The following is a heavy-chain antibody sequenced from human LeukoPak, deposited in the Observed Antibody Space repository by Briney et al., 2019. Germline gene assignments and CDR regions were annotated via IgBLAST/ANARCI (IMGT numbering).Heavy chain of an antibody. D-gene: IGHD3-22*01. CDR3: AKDPGYYFVNYYFDY. Sequence: PGGSLRLSCAASGFTFNSYWMSWVRQAPGKGLEWVANIKQDRSEKYYVDSVKGRFTISRDNAKNSLYLQMNSLRAEDTAVYYCAKDPGYYFVNYYFDYWGQGTLVTVSS. J-gene: IGHJ4*02. CDR1: GFTFNSYW. CDR2: IKQDRSEK. V-gene: IGHV3-7*01.